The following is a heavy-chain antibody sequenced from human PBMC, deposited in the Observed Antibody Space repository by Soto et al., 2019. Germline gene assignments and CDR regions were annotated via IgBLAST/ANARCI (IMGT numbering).Heavy chain of an antibody. J-gene: IGHJ4*02. CDR3: ARAAGYSSNSASLDY. V-gene: IGHV3-30-3*01. CDR1: GFTFSSYA. CDR2: ISYDGSNK. Sequence: QVQLVESGGGVVQPGRSLRLSCAASGFTFSSYAMHWVRQAPGKGLEWVAVISYDGSNKYYADSVKGRFTISRDNSKNTLYLQMNSLRAEDTAVYYCARAAGYSSNSASLDYWGQGTLVTVSS. D-gene: IGHD6-13*01.